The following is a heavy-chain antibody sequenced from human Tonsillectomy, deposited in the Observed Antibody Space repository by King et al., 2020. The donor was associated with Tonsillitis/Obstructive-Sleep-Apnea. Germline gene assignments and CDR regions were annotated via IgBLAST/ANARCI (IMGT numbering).Heavy chain of an antibody. D-gene: IGHD3-16*01. CDR3: ARGLRGPRFYYFDY. Sequence: VQLVESGGGLVKPGGSLRLSCAASGFTFSDYYMSWIRQAPGKGLEWVSYIISSSSYTNYADSVKGRFTISRDNAKNSLYLQMNSLRAEDTAVYYCARGLRGPRFYYFDYWGQGTLVTVSS. CDR1: GFTFSDYY. V-gene: IGHV3-11*05. J-gene: IGHJ4*02. CDR2: IISSSSYT.